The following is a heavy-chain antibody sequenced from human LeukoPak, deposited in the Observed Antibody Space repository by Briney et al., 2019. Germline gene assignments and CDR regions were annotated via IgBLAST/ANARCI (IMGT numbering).Heavy chain of an antibody. Sequence: GEPLKISCKGSGYSFTSYWIGWVRQMPGKGLEWMGIIYPGDSDTRYSPSFQGQVTISADKSISTAYLQWSSLKASDTAMYYCARHSYCGGDCYSGVDYWGQGTLVTVSS. V-gene: IGHV5-51*01. D-gene: IGHD2-21*02. CDR3: ARHSYCGGDCYSGVDY. CDR1: GYSFTSYW. J-gene: IGHJ4*02. CDR2: IYPGDSDT.